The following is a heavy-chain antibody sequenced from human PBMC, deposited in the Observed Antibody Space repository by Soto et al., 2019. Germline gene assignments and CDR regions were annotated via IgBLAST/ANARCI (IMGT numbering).Heavy chain of an antibody. CDR2: IYHSGSS. J-gene: IGHJ4*02. CDR3: ARARYCYWSCDC. D-gene: IGHD2-15*01. CDR1: GYSISSGYY. V-gene: IGHV4-38-2*01. Sequence: SETLSRTGAVAGYSISSGYYWGWIRQPPGKGLEWIGSIYHSGSSYYNPSLKSRVTISLDTSKNQFSRKLSSVTAADTAVYYFARARYCYWSCDCCRQGPLVTVSS.